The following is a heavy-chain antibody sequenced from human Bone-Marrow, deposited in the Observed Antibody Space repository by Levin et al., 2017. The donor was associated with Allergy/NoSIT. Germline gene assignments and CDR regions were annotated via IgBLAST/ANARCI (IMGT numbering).Heavy chain of an antibody. CDR2: IYYSGST. CDR1: GGSISSGNYY. Sequence: SDTLSLTCTVSGGSISSGNYYWSWIRQPPGKGLEWIGYIYYSGSTYYTPSLKSRMTISMDTSKNQLSLKLSSVTAADTAVYYCARDRGYGDYLRYLQYWGQGTLVTVSS. CDR3: ARDRGYGDYLRYLQY. V-gene: IGHV4-30-4*02. D-gene: IGHD4-17*01. J-gene: IGHJ1*01.